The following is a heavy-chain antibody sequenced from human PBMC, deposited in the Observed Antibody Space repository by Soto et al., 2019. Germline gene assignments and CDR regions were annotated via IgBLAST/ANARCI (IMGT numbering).Heavy chain of an antibody. D-gene: IGHD2-15*01. CDR2: IIPILGIA. CDR3: ARASSSVVVAATVLDY. J-gene: IGHJ4*02. V-gene: IGHV1-69*02. CDR1: GGTFSSYT. Sequence: QVQLVQSGAEVKKPGSSVKVSCKASGGTFSSYTISWVRQAPGQGLEWMGRIIPILGIANYAQKFQGRVTITADKSTSTAYMELSSLRSEDTAVYYCARASSSVVVAATVLDYWGQGTLVTVSS.